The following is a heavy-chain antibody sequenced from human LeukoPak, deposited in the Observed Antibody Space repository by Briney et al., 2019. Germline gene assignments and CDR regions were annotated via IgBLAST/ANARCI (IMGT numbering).Heavy chain of an antibody. D-gene: IGHD5-24*01. J-gene: IGHJ6*02. CDR3: AGVGRDGYNSGTPYFSYGMDV. CDR1: GFTFSRYS. CDR2: ISSSSSII. Sequence: GGSLRLSCAASGFTFSRYSMNWVRQAPGKGLEWVSYISSSSSIIYYVDSVKGRFTISRDNAKNSLYLQMNSLRDEDTAVYYCAGVGRDGYNSGTPYFSYGMDVWGQGTTVIVSS. V-gene: IGHV3-48*02.